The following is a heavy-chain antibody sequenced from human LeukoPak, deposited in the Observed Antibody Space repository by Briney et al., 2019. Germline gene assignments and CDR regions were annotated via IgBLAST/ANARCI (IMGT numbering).Heavy chain of an antibody. CDR3: ARARVYDPIVVVPAAIPIYGMDV. D-gene: IGHD2-2*02. CDR2: ISAYNGNT. Sequence: ASVKVSCKASGYTFTSYGISWVRQAPGQGLEWMRWISAYNGNTNYAQKLQGRVTMTTDTSTSTAYMELRSLRSDDTAVYYCARARVYDPIVVVPAAIPIYGMDVWGQGTTVTVSS. CDR1: GYTFTSYG. J-gene: IGHJ6*02. V-gene: IGHV1-18*01.